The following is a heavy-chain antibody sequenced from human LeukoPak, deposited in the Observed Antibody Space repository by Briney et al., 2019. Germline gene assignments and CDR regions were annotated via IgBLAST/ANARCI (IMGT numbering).Heavy chain of an antibody. CDR3: AREDSGTSGYVFDP. D-gene: IGHD3-22*01. J-gene: IGHJ5*02. CDR2: VYHSGST. Sequence: KPSETLSLTCIVSGGSVNNYYWSWIRQPPGKGLEWIGNVYHSGSTSYNPSLKSRVTISRDTSKSQFSLRLTSVTAADTAVYYCAREDSGTSGYVFDPWGQGTLVTVSS. V-gene: IGHV4-59*02. CDR1: GGSVNNYY.